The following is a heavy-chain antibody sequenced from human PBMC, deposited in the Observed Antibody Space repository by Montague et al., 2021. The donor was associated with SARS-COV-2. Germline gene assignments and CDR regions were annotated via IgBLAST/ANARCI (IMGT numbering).Heavy chain of an antibody. CDR3: AHSSGVDWLPRSGFAS. D-gene: IGHD3-9*01. J-gene: IGHJ5*01. Sequence: PALVKPTQTLTLTCTFSGFSLSTIGVGVGWIRQPPGKALEWLALIYWDDDKRYSPFLRSRLTITKDTSKNQVVLTMTNMDPVDTATYFCAHSSGVDWLPRSGFASGGQGTLVTVSS. CDR2: IYWDDDK. V-gene: IGHV2-5*02. CDR1: GFSLSTIGVG.